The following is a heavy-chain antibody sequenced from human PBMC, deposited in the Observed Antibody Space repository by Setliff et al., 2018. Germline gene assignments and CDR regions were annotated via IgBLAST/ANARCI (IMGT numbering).Heavy chain of an antibody. CDR2: TNWNGDDI. D-gene: IGHD2-15*01. V-gene: IGHV3-20*04. CDR1: GFTFRDYG. Sequence: PGGSLRLACAASGFTFRDYGMNWVRQVPGKGLEWVSGTNWNGDDISYADSLRGRFTIYRVNARNSLHLQMNSLRPEDTAVYYCARTCSGSGCYAGLESWGQGTPVTVSS. J-gene: IGHJ4*02. CDR3: ARTCSGSGCYAGLES.